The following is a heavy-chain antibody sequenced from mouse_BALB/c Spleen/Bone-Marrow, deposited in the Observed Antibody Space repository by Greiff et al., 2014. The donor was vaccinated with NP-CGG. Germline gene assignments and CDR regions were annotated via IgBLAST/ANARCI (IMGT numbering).Heavy chain of an antibody. V-gene: IGHV14-3*02. CDR1: GFNIKDTY. Sequence: VQLKHSGAELVKPGASVKLSCTASGFNIKDTYMHWVKQRPEQGLEWIGRIDPANGNTKYDPKFQGKATITADTSSNTAYLQLSSLTSEDTAVYYCARGTPYAMDYWGQGTSVTVSS. CDR2: IDPANGNT. D-gene: IGHD2-14*01. CDR3: ARGTPYAMDY. J-gene: IGHJ4*01.